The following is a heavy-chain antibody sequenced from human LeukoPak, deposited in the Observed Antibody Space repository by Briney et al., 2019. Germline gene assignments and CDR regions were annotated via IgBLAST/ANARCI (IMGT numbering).Heavy chain of an antibody. J-gene: IGHJ4*02. CDR1: GFTFSSYS. CDR3: ARDLLREYYYDSSGH. D-gene: IGHD3-22*01. V-gene: IGHV3-21*01. Sequence: GGSLRFSCAASGFTFSSYSMTWVRQAPGKGLEWVSSISSSSSYIYYADSVKGRFTISRDNAKNSLYLQMNSLRAEDTAVYYCARDLLREYYYDSSGHWGQGTLVTVSS. CDR2: ISSSSSYI.